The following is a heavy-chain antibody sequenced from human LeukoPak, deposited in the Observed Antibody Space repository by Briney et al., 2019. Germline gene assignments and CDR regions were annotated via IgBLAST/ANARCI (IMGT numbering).Heavy chain of an antibody. J-gene: IGHJ4*02. CDR2: INPNIGGT. Sequence: ASVKVSFKASGYTFTDYYMHWVRQAPGQGLEWMGRINPNIGGTNFAQKFQGRVTMTRDTSINTAYMELSRLTPDDTAVYYCARDRGAGGWECGTYWGQGTLVTVST. CDR1: GYTFTDYY. CDR3: ARDRGAGGWECGTY. V-gene: IGHV1-2*06. D-gene: IGHD1-26*01.